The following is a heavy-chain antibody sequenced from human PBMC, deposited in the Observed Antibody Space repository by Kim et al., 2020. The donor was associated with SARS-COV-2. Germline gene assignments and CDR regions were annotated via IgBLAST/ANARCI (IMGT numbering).Heavy chain of an antibody. CDR3: AKDSSSGWHTLSYFDY. V-gene: IGHV3-9*01. J-gene: IGHJ4*02. D-gene: IGHD6-19*01. Sequence: GGSLRLSCAASGFTFDDYAMHWVRQAPGKGLEWVSGISWNSGSIGYADSVKGRFTISRDNAKNSLYLQMNSLRAEDTALYYCAKDSSSGWHTLSYFDYCGQGTLVTVSS. CDR2: ISWNSGSI. CDR1: GFTFDDYA.